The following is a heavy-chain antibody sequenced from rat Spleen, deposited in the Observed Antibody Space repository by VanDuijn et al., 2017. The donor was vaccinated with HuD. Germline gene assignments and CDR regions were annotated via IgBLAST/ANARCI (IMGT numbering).Heavy chain of an antibody. CDR1: GFTFSDFY. CDR3: ARQDTSGYSNWFVF. Sequence: EVQLVESGGGLVQPGRSLKLSCAASGFTFSDFYMAWVRQAPTKGLEWVASISYGGGTTYYRDSVKGRFTISRDNAKSSLYLQMDSLRSEDTATYYCARQDTSGYSNWFVFWGQGTLVTVSS. D-gene: IGHD4-3*01. CDR2: ISYGGGTT. J-gene: IGHJ3*01. V-gene: IGHV5-20*01.